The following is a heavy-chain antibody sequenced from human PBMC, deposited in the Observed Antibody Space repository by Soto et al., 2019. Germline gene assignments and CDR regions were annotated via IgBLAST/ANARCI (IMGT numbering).Heavy chain of an antibody. CDR3: AKDPQGTKGYDHTPY. CDR2: ISGSGGST. V-gene: IGHV3-23*01. CDR1: GFTFSSYA. D-gene: IGHD1-1*01. J-gene: IGHJ4*02. Sequence: PGGSLRLSCAASGFTFSSYAMSWVRQAPGKGLEWVSAISGSGGSTYYADSVKGRFTISRDNSKNTLYLQMNSLRAEDTAVYYCAKDPQGTKGYDHTPYWGQGTLVTVSS.